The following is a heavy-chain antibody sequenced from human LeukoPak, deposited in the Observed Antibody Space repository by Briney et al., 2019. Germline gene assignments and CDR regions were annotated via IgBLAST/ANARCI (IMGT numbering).Heavy chain of an antibody. CDR2: TSFDGSYK. V-gene: IGHV3-30*18. CDR1: GFTFSSYG. D-gene: IGHD3-22*01. CDR3: AKEFSGYLASFEY. J-gene: IGHJ4*02. Sequence: PVGSLRLSCAASGFTFSSYGMHWFRQAPGKGLEWVAMTSFDGSYKNNETSVNDRFTSSRDNSKNRLYLQMNSLRVNDTAVYNCAKEFSGYLASFEYWGQGALVTVSS.